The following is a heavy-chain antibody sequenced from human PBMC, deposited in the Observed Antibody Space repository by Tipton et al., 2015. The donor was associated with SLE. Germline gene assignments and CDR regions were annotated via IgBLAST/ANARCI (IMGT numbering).Heavy chain of an antibody. Sequence: TLSLTCTVSGGSISGFYWSWIRQPPGKGLEWIGLIYDSGTISDNPSLKSRATISVDTSKNQLSLKLSSVTAADTAVYYCARSGTIFGMPNNMDVWGQGTTVTVSS. CDR2: IYDSGTI. V-gene: IGHV4-59*01. CDR1: GGSISGFY. D-gene: IGHD3-3*01. J-gene: IGHJ6*02. CDR3: ARSGTIFGMPNNMDV.